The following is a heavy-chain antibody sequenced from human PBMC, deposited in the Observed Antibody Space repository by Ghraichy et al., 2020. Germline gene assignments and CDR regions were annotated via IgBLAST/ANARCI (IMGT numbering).Heavy chain of an antibody. D-gene: IGHD3-10*01. CDR3: AKDRRGGFGLYYFDY. CDR1: GFTFSSYA. Sequence: LSLTCAASGFTFSSYAMSWVRQAPGKGLEWVSAISGSGGSTYYADSVKGRFTISRDNSKNTLYLQMNSLRAEDTAVYYCAKDRRGGFGLYYFDYWGQGTLVTVSS. V-gene: IGHV3-23*01. CDR2: ISGSGGST. J-gene: IGHJ4*02.